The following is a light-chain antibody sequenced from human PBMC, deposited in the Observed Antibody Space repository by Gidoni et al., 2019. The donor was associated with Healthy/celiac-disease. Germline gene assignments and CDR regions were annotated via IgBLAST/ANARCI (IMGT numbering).Light chain of an antibody. CDR1: QSLLHSDGYNY. Sequence: DIVMTQSPLSLPVTPGEPASISCRSSQSLLHSDGYNYLDWYLQKPGQSPQVLIYLGSNRASGVPDRFSGSGSGTDFTLKISRVEAEDVGVYYCMQALQTPVTFGGGTKVEI. J-gene: IGKJ4*01. CDR2: LGS. V-gene: IGKV2-28*01. CDR3: MQALQTPVT.